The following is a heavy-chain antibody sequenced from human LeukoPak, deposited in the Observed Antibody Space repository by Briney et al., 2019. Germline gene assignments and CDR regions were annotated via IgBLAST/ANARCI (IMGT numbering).Heavy chain of an antibody. CDR2: INSDGSST. V-gene: IGHV3-74*01. J-gene: IGHJ4*02. CDR3: ARDTYSSGWTQVDY. CDR1: GFTFSSYW. Sequence: PGGPLRLSCAASGFTFSSYWMHWVRQAPGKGLVWVSRINSDGSSTSYADSVKGRFTISRDNAKNTLYLQMNSLRAEDTAVYYCARDTYSSGWTQVDYWGQGTLVTVSS. D-gene: IGHD6-19*01.